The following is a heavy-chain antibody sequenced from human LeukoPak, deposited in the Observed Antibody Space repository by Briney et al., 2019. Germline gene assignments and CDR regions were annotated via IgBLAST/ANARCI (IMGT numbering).Heavy chain of an antibody. D-gene: IGHD5-24*01. CDR1: GYTFTSYA. V-gene: IGHV7-4-1*02. CDR3: ARGVEMATKTPGDFDY. J-gene: IGHJ4*02. Sequence: ASVKVPCKASGYTFTSYAMNWVRQAPGQGLEWMGWINTNTGNPTYAQGFAGRFVFSLDTSVSTAYLQISSLKAEDTAVYYCARGVEMATKTPGDFDYWGQGTLVTVSS. CDR2: INTNTGNP.